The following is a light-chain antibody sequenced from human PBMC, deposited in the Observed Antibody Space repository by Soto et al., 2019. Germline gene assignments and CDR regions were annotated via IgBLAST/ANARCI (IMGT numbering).Light chain of an antibody. CDR3: QSYDSSLSGYV. CDR2: GNT. Sequence: QSVLTQPPSVSGAPGQRVTISCPGRSSNIGAGYDVHWYQHLPGTAPKLLIYGNTNRPSGVPDRFSGSKPGTSASLAITGLQAEDEADYYCQSYDSSLSGYVFGTGTKVTVL. J-gene: IGLJ1*01. V-gene: IGLV1-40*01. CDR1: SSNIGAGYD.